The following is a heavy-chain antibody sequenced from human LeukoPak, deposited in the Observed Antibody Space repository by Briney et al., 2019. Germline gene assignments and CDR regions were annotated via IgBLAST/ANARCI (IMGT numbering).Heavy chain of an antibody. V-gene: IGHV4-38-2*01. J-gene: IGHJ6*03. CDR2: IYHSGST. Sequence: SETLSLTCAVSGYSISSGYYWGWIRQPPGKGLEWIGSIYHSGSTYYNPSLKSRVTISVDTSKNQFSLKLSSVTAADTAVYYCARGAEWGYYYYMDVCGKGTTVTVSS. D-gene: IGHD3-3*01. CDR3: ARGAEWGYYYYMDV. CDR1: GYSISSGYY.